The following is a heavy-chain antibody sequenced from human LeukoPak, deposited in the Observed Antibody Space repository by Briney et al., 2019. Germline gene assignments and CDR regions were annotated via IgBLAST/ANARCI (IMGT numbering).Heavy chain of an antibody. CDR3: ARDLEYYDFWSGYLQHMDV. CDR1: GFTFSSYW. CDR2: IDSDGSST. D-gene: IGHD3-3*01. J-gene: IGHJ6*03. V-gene: IGHV3-74*01. Sequence: GGSLRLSCAASGFTFSSYWMHWVRQAPGKGLVWVSRIDSDGSSTSYADSVKGRFTISRDNAKNTLYLQMNSLRAEDTAVYYCARDLEYYDFWSGYLQHMDVWGKGTTVTVSS.